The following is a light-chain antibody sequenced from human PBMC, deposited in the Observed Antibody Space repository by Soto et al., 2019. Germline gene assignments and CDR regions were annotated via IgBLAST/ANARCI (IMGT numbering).Light chain of an antibody. Sequence: DIQMTQSPSSLSASVGDRVTITCRASQSISRNLSWYQKKPGKAPKLLIYAASTLQPRVPSRFSGGRSGTDFTLTISSLQPEDFATYYCQQSYSSLYTFGQGTQLEIK. CDR1: QSISRN. CDR2: AAS. J-gene: IGKJ2*01. CDR3: QQSYSSLYT. V-gene: IGKV1-39*01.